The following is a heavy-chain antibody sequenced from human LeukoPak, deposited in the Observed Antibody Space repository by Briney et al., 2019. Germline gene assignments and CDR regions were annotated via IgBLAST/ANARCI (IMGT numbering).Heavy chain of an antibody. V-gene: IGHV1-2*02. CDR2: INPNSGNT. Sequence: GASVKVSCKASGHTLTDYYIHWVRQAPGQGLEWMGWINPNSGNTNYAQKFQGRVTMTTDTSTSTAYMELRSLRSDDTAVYYCARFSPLPYYYGMDVWGQGTTVTVSS. CDR3: ARFSPLPYYYGMDV. J-gene: IGHJ6*02. CDR1: GHTLTDYY. D-gene: IGHD3-3*02.